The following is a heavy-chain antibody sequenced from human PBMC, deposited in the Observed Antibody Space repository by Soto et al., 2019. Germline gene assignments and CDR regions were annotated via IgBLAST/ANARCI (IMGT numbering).Heavy chain of an antibody. CDR2: INPNSGCT. J-gene: IGHJ5*02. D-gene: IGHD3-10*01. Sequence: ASVKVSCKASGYTFTGYYMHWVRQAPGQGLEGMGWINPNSGCTNYAQKFQGRVTMTRDTSISTAYMELSRLRSDDTAVYYCARDRNTMVRGVIITRFDPWGQGTLVTVSS. CDR1: GYTFTGYY. V-gene: IGHV1-2*02. CDR3: ARDRNTMVRGVIITRFDP.